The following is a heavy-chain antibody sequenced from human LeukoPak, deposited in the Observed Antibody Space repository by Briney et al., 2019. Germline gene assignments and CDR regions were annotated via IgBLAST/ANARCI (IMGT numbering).Heavy chain of an antibody. D-gene: IGHD3/OR15-3a*01. Sequence: ASETLSLTCVVHGGSFSGYYWSWISQPPGKGLEWIGEINHSGTTNYNPSLKSRLTISVDTSKNQFSLKLTSVTAADTAVYYCARGGLANYFDYWGQGTLVPVSS. V-gene: IGHV4-34*01. CDR3: ARGGLANYFDY. CDR1: GGSFSGYY. CDR2: INHSGTT. J-gene: IGHJ4*02.